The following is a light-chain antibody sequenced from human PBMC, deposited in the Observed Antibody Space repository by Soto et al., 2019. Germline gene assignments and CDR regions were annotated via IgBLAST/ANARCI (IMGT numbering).Light chain of an antibody. CDR3: QQYGSSYPWT. V-gene: IGKV3-20*01. CDR2: DAS. Sequence: EIVLTHSPATLSLSPCERATLSFSASQSVTSNLAWYQQKPGQAPRLLIYDASNRATGITARFSGSGSGTDFTLTIRRLEPEDFAVYYCQQYGSSYPWTFGQGTKVDIK. J-gene: IGKJ1*01. CDR1: QSVTSN.